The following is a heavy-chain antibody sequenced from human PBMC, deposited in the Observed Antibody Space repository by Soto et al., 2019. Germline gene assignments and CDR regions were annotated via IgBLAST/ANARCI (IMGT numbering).Heavy chain of an antibody. CDR1: GFTFSSYE. Sequence: GGSLRLSCAVSGFTFSSYEMNWVRQAPGKGLEWVSYISGSGGNIHYADSVKGRFTISRDNAKNKLFLQLNSLRAEDTAVYYCARGKNYDFWSGYHNGYYYYGLHVWGQGTTVTVSS. J-gene: IGHJ6*02. D-gene: IGHD3-3*01. CDR3: ARGKNYDFWSGYHNGYYYYGLHV. V-gene: IGHV3-48*03. CDR2: ISGSGGNI.